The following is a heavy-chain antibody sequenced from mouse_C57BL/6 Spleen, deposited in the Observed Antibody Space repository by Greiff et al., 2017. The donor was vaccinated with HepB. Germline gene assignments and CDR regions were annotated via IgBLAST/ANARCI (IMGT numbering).Heavy chain of an antibody. CDR2: IWRGGST. V-gene: IGHV2-5*01. Sequence: QVQLQQSGPGLVQPSQSLSITCTVSGFSLTSYGVHWVRQSPGKGLEWLGVIWRGGSTDYNAAFMSRLSITKDNSKSQVFFKMNSLQADDTAIYYCAKGEAYDPYYFDYWGQGTTLTVSS. J-gene: IGHJ2*01. CDR1: GFSLTSYG. D-gene: IGHD2-3*01. CDR3: AKGEAYDPYYFDY.